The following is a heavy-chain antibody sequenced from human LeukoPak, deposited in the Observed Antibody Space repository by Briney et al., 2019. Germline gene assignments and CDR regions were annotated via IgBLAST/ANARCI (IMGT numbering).Heavy chain of an antibody. CDR1: GFTFSSYA. CDR3: ASRSTQYSYGFDY. J-gene: IGHJ4*02. V-gene: IGHV4-34*01. CDR2: INHSGST. Sequence: GSLRLSCAASGFTFSSYAMSWVRQSPGKGLEWIGEINHSGSTNYNPSLKSRVTISVDTSKNQFSLKLSSVTAADTAVYYCASRSTQYSYGFDYWGQGTLVTVSS. D-gene: IGHD5-18*01.